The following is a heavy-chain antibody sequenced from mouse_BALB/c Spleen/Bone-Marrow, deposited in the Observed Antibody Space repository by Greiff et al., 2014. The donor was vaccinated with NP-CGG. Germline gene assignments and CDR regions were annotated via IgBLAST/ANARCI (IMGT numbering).Heavy chain of an antibody. CDR2: IYPGNSDT. D-gene: IGHD2-2*01. CDR3: TNGYDYYAMDY. V-gene: IGHV1-5*01. J-gene: IGHJ4*01. CDR1: GYSFTSYW. Sequence: EVQLQQSGTVLARPGASVKMSCKASGYSFTSYWMHWVKQSPGQGLEWIGAIYPGNSDTSYNQKFKGKAKLTAVTSASTAYMELSSLTNEDSAVYYCTNGYDYYAMDYWGQGTSVTVSS.